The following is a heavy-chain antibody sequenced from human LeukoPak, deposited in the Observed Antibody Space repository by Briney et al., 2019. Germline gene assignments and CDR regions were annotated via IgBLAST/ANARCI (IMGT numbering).Heavy chain of an antibody. V-gene: IGHV4-59*02. CDR3: VRDSRYGSGWFEDGLDF. D-gene: IGHD6-13*01. J-gene: IGHJ6*02. CDR1: GDSVRSYY. Sequence: SEILSLTCTVSGDSVRSYYRSWIRQPPGQGLEWLGHINDRGSTNYNPSLQGRVTISIDTSKNQFSLKVNSVTAADTAVYYCVRDSRYGSGWFEDGLDFWGQGTTVTVSS. CDR2: INDRGST.